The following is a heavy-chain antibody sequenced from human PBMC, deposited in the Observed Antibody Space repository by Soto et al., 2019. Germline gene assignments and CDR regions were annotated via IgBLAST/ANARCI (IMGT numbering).Heavy chain of an antibody. V-gene: IGHV1-18*01. CDR2: ISAYNGNT. CDR1: GYTFTSYG. Sequence: ASVKVSCKASGYTFTSYGISWVRQAPGQGLEWMGWISAYNGNTNYAQKLQGRVTMTTDTSTSTAYMELRSLRSDDTAVYYCARDESTNGEYSSGWYPLSVYYYYCYGMDVWGQGTTVTVSS. J-gene: IGHJ6*02. D-gene: IGHD6-19*01. CDR3: ARDESTNGEYSSGWYPLSVYYYYCYGMDV.